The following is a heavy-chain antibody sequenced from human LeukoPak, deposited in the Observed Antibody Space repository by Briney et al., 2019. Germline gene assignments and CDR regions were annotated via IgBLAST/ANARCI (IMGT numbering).Heavy chain of an antibody. CDR3: AREYYDFWSGYLDY. J-gene: IGHJ4*02. D-gene: IGHD3-3*01. Sequence: PGRSLRLSCAASGFTFSSYAMHWVRQAPGKGLEWVAVTSYDGSNKYYADSVKGRFTISRDNSKNTLYLQMNSLRAEDTAVYYCAREYYDFWSGYLDYWGQGTLVTVSS. CDR1: GFTFSSYA. CDR2: TSYDGSNK. V-gene: IGHV3-30-3*01.